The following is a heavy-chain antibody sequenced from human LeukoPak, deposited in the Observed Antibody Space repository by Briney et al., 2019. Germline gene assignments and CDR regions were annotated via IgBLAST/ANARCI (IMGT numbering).Heavy chain of an antibody. V-gene: IGHV4-59*01. J-gene: IGHJ4*02. Sequence: SETLSLTCTVSGGSISSYYWSWIRQPPGKGLEWIGYIYYSGSTNYNPSLKSRVTLSVDTSKNQFSLKLSSVTAADTAVYYCARATYVVGATFDYWGQGTLVTVSS. CDR2: IYYSGST. D-gene: IGHD1-26*01. CDR3: ARATYVVGATFDY. CDR1: GGSISSYY.